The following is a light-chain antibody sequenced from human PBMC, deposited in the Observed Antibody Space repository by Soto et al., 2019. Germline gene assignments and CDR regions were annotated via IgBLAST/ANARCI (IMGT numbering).Light chain of an antibody. CDR2: GAS. V-gene: IGKV3-15*01. Sequence: EIVMTQSPATLSVSAGGRATLSCRASQSIRNNLAWYQQIPGQAPRLLIYGASFRATGIPARFSGGGSGTEFTLTISSLQSDDSAIYYCQQYDTWPPLTFGGGTKVEI. CDR3: QQYDTWPPLT. CDR1: QSIRNN. J-gene: IGKJ4*01.